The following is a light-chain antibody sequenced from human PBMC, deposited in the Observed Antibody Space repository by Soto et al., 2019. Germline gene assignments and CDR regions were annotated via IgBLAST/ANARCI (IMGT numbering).Light chain of an antibody. CDR3: QEYNTWPWT. V-gene: IGKV3-15*01. CDR2: GAS. Sequence: ETVMTQSPATLSVSPGERATLSCRASQSVNSNLAWYQQKLGQAPRVLIYGASTRATGIPDRFNGSGSGTEFILTISSLQSEDFAVYYCQEYNTWPWTFGQGTKVDNK. CDR1: QSVNSN. J-gene: IGKJ1*01.